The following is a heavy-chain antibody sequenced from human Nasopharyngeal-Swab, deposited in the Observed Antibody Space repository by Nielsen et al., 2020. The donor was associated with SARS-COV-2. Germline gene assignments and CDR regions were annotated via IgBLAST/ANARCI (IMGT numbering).Heavy chain of an antibody. CDR3: AREDVGGSGGLDY. Sequence: GESLKISCAGSGFTFSAYSMNWVRQAPGKGLEWISYISSSSTTISYADSAKGRFSVSRDNAKNALYLQMKSLRDDDTAVYYCAREDVGGSGGLDYWGQGTLITVSS. CDR2: ISSSSTTI. CDR1: GFTFSAYS. J-gene: IGHJ4*02. V-gene: IGHV3-48*02. D-gene: IGHD3-10*01.